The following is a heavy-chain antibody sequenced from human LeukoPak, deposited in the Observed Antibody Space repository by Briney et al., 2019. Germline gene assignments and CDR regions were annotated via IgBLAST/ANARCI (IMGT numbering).Heavy chain of an antibody. D-gene: IGHD7-27*01. CDR1: GFTFSIYT. J-gene: IGHJ4*02. CDR2: ITSSSSSM. V-gene: IGHV3-21*01. Sequence: GGSLRLSCVASGFTFSIYTMSWVRQAPGKGLEWVSSITSSSSSMYSADSVKGRLTISRDNAKNSLYLQMNSLRAEDTAVYYCARDLAWGGYRGQGTLVTVSS. CDR3: ARDLAWGGY.